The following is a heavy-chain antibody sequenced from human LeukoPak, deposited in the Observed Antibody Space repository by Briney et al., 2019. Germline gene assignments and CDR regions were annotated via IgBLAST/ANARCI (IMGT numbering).Heavy chain of an antibody. D-gene: IGHD3-3*01. CDR1: GGSISSGGYY. Sequence: PSETLSLTCTVSGGSISSGGYYWRWIRQHPGKGLEWIGYIYYSGSTYYNPSLKSRVTISVDTSKNQFSLKLSSVTAADTAVYYCASLVGSGYFYDAFDIWGQGTMVTVSS. J-gene: IGHJ3*02. V-gene: IGHV4-31*03. CDR3: ASLVGSGYFYDAFDI. CDR2: IYYSGST.